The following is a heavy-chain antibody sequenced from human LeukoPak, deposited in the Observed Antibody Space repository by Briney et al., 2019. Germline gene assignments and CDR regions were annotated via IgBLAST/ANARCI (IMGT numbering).Heavy chain of an antibody. J-gene: IGHJ4*02. V-gene: IGHV3-23*01. Sequence: GGSLRLSCAASGFTFSSYAMSWVRQAPGKGLEWVSAISGSGGSTYYADSVKGRLTISRDNAKNSLYLQMNSLRAEDTAVYYCARASGGYCSSTSCPPDYWGQGTLVTVSS. CDR3: ARASGGYCSSTSCPPDY. CDR1: GFTFSSYA. D-gene: IGHD2-2*01. CDR2: ISGSGGST.